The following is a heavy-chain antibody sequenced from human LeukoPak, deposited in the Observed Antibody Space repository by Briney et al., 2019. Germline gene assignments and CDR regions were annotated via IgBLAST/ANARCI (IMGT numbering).Heavy chain of an antibody. Sequence: ASVKVSCKASGYTFTGYYMHWVRQAPGQGLEWMGWINPNSGGTNYAQKFQGRVTMTRDTSISTAYMELSRLRSDDTAVYYCARELFPTGWFDPWGQGTLVTVSS. V-gene: IGHV1-2*02. J-gene: IGHJ5*02. CDR2: INPNSGGT. D-gene: IGHD1-14*01. CDR3: ARELFPTGWFDP. CDR1: GYTFTGYY.